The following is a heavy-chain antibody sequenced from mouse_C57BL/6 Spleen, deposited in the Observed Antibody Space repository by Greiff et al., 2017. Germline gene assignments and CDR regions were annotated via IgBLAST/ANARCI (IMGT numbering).Heavy chain of an antibody. CDR1: GFTFSDYG. CDR2: ISSGSSTI. Sequence: EVHLVESGGGLVKPGGSLKLSCAASGFTFSDYGMHWVRQAPEKGLEWVAYISSGSSTIYYADTVKGRFTISRDNASNTLFLQMTSLRSEDTAMDYCAGLTTVVPCWYFDVWGTGTTVTVSS. V-gene: IGHV5-17*01. CDR3: AGLTTVVPCWYFDV. J-gene: IGHJ1*03. D-gene: IGHD1-1*01.